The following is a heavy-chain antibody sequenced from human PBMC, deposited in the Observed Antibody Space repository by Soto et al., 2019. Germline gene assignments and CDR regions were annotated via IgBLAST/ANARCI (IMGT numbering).Heavy chain of an antibody. CDR2: IWSAGNT. Sequence: PGGSLRLSCEGSGFTVSSKYMSWVRQAPGKGLEWVSVIWSAGNTYYADSVRGRFTISRDNSKNTLYLEMSSLRADDTAVYYCAREAPMDVWGQGTTVTVSS. J-gene: IGHJ6*02. CDR3: AREAPMDV. CDR1: GFTVSSKY. V-gene: IGHV3-53*01.